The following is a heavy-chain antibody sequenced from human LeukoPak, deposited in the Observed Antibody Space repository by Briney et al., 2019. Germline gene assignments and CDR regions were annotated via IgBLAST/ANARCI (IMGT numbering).Heavy chain of an antibody. J-gene: IGHJ4*02. Sequence: ASVKVSCKASGYTFTGYYMHWVRQAPGQGLEWMGRINPNSGGTNYAQKFQGRVTMTRDTSISTAYVELSRLRSDDTAVYYCAPLDYYGSGSHDYWGQGTLVTVSS. CDR1: GYTFTGYY. CDR2: INPNSGGT. V-gene: IGHV1-2*06. CDR3: APLDYYGSGSHDY. D-gene: IGHD3-10*01.